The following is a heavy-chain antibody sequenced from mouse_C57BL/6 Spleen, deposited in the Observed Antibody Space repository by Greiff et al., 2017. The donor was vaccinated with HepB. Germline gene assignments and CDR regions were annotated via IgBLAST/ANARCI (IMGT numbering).Heavy chain of an antibody. J-gene: IGHJ3*01. D-gene: IGHD1-1*01. CDR2: ISSGSSTI. CDR1: GFTFSDYG. Sequence: EVKLVESGGGLVKPGGSLKLSCAASGFTFSDYGMHWVRQAPEKGLEWVAYISSGSSTIYYADTVKGRFTIYRDNAKNNLFLQMTSLRSENTDMYYCARGSSFAYWGQGTLGTVSA. V-gene: IGHV5-17*01. CDR3: ARGSSFAY.